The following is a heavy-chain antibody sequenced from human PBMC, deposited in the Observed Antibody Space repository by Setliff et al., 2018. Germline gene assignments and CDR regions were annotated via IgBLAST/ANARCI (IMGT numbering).Heavy chain of an antibody. CDR1: GFTFGDYA. CDR3: ARDYPGPDH. V-gene: IGHV3-49*04. D-gene: IGHD3-16*02. CDR2: IRSKAYGGTT. Sequence: GGSLRLSCTASGFTFGDYAMSWVRQAPGKGLEWVGFIRSKAYGGTTEYAASVKGRFTISRDNAKNSLYLQMNSLRGEDTAVYYCARDYPGPDHWGQGTLVTAPQ. J-gene: IGHJ5*02.